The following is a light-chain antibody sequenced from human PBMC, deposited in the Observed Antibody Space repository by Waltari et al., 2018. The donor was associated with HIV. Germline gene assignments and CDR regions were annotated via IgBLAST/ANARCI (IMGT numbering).Light chain of an antibody. V-gene: IGLV2-8*01. Sequence: QSALTQPPSASGSPGQSVTISCTGTSRDVGGYNYVSWYQQHPGKAPKLMIYEVSKRPSGVPGRFSGSKSGNTASLTVSGLQAEDEAEYYCSSYAGSDNFVVFGGGTELTVL. CDR1: SRDVGGYNY. J-gene: IGLJ3*02. CDR3: SSYAGSDNFVV. CDR2: EVS.